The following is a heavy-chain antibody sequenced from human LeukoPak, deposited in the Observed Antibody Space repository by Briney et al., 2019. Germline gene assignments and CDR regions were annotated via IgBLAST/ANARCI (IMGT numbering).Heavy chain of an antibody. CDR2: ISASGGTT. CDR3: ARDGSGFDY. V-gene: IGHV3-21*01. Sequence: PGGSLRLSCAASGFTFSNYGISWVRQAPGKGLEWVSAISASGGTTYYADSVKGRFTISRDNAKNSLYLQMNSLRAEDTAVYYCARDGSGFDYWGQGTLVTVSS. D-gene: IGHD3-3*01. CDR1: GFTFSNYG. J-gene: IGHJ4*02.